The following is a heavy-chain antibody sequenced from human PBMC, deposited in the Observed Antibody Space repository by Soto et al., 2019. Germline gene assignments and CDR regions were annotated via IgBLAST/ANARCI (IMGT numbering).Heavy chain of an antibody. CDR3: GKILVGATCPTDADS. V-gene: IGHV4-39*01. CDR2: IDNNWVT. D-gene: IGHD2-15*01. J-gene: IGHJ5*01. CDR1: GGSVYSNGHD. Sequence: SETLSLTCIVSGGSVYSNGHDWGWIRQPPGKGLEWIGSIDNNWVTNHNSSLKSRVTILRDTSKNQVSLRLTSVTAADMAVYYCGKILVGATCPTDADSLGPGTLVPVAS.